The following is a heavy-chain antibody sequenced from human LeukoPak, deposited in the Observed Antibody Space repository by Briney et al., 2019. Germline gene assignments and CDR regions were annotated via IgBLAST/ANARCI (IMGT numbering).Heavy chain of an antibody. CDR3: ARARDYYDAFDI. Sequence: PGGSLRLSCAASGFTVSSNYMSWVRQAPGKGLEWVSVIYSGGSTYYADSVKGRFTISRDDSKNTLYLQMNSLRAEDTAVYYCARARDYYDAFDIWGQGTMVTVSS. D-gene: IGHD3-10*01. J-gene: IGHJ3*02. V-gene: IGHV3-53*01. CDR1: GFTVSSNY. CDR2: IYSGGST.